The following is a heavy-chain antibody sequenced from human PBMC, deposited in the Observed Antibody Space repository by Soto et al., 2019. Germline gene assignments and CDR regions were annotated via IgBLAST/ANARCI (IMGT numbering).Heavy chain of an antibody. D-gene: IGHD3-22*01. J-gene: IGHJ4*02. CDR1: GYTFTSYG. Sequence: GASVKVSCKASGYTFTSYGISWVRQAPGQGLEWMGWISAYNGNTNYAQKLQGRVTMTTDTSTSTAYMELRSLRSDDTAVYYCARDARTHYYDSSGNFDYWGQGTLVTVSS. V-gene: IGHV1-18*01. CDR3: ARDARTHYYDSSGNFDY. CDR2: ISAYNGNT.